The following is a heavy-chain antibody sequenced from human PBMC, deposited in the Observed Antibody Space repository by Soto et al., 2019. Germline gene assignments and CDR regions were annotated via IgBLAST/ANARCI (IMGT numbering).Heavy chain of an antibody. CDR2: INHSGST. CDR1: GGSFSGYY. CDR3: ARFNWYFDL. Sequence: SETLSLTCAVYGGSFSGYYWSWIRQPPGKGLEWIGEINHSGSTNYNPSLKSRVTVSVDTSKNQFSLKLSSVTAADTAVYYCARFNWYFDLWGRGTLVTVSS. J-gene: IGHJ2*01. V-gene: IGHV4-34*01.